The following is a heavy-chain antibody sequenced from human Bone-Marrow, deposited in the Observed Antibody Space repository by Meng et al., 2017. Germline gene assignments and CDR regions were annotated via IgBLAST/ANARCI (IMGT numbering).Heavy chain of an antibody. J-gene: IGHJ4*02. D-gene: IGHD4-17*01. CDR2: INHSGST. CDR1: GGSFSGYY. V-gene: IGHV4-34*01. Sequence: SETLSLTCAVYGGSFSGYYWSWIRQPPGKGLEWIGEINHSGSTNYNPSLKSRVTISVDTSKNQFSLKLSSVTAADTAVYYCARGSGKGQGYGDYPFDYWGQGTLVTVSS. CDR3: ARGSGKGQGYGDYPFDY.